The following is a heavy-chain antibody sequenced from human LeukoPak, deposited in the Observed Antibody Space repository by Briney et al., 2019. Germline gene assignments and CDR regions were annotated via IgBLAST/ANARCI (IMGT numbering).Heavy chain of an antibody. D-gene: IGHD3-22*01. V-gene: IGHV1-18*01. J-gene: IGHJ4*02. Sequence: ASVKVSCKSSGYTFTSYGISWVRQAPGQGLEWMGWISAYNGNTNYSQKLQGRVTMTTDTSTSTAYMELRSLRSDDTAVYYCARAGYYDSSGDPDYWGQGTLVTVSS. CDR2: ISAYNGNT. CDR3: ARAGYYDSSGDPDY. CDR1: GYTFTSYG.